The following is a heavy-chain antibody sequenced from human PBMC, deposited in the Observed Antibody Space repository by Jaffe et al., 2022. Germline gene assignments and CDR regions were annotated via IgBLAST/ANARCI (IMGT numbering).Heavy chain of an antibody. CDR3: ARLNGVSRITIFGVVPAEGFDY. CDR1: GGSISSSSYY. Sequence: QLQLQESGPGLVKPSETLSLTCTVSGGSISSSSYYWGWIRQPPGKGLEWIGSIYYSGSTYYNPSLKSRVTISVDTSKNQFSLKLSSVTAADTAVYYCARLNGVSRITIFGVVPAEGFDYWGQGTLVTVSS. CDR2: IYYSGST. J-gene: IGHJ4*02. D-gene: IGHD3-3*01. V-gene: IGHV4-39*01.